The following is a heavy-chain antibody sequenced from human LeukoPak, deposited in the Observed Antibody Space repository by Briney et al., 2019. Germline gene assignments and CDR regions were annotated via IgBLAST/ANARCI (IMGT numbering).Heavy chain of an antibody. D-gene: IGHD3-3*01. CDR2: IKQDGSEK. Sequence: GGSLRLSCAASGFTFSSYWMSWVRQAPGKGLEWVANIKQDGSEKYYVDSVKGRFTISRDNAKNSLYLQMNSLRAEDTAVYYCAREGYYDFWSGYLGSRGWSYYFDYWGQGTLVTVSS. J-gene: IGHJ4*02. CDR3: AREGYYDFWSGYLGSRGWSYYFDY. V-gene: IGHV3-7*01. CDR1: GFTFSSYW.